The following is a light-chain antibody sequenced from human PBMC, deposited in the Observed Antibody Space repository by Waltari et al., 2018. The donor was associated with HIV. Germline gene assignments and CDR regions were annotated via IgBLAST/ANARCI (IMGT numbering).Light chain of an antibody. Sequence: QSALTQPASVSGSPGPSLTISCDPNDYEYVSWYQRHPGKAPKVIIYEVTNRPSGLSNRFSGSKSGNTATLTISGLQPEDEADYFCTSYISSSTPVFGRGTKVTVL. CDR2: EVT. V-gene: IGLV2-14*01. CDR3: TSYISSSTPV. J-gene: IGLJ2*01. CDR1: PNDYEY.